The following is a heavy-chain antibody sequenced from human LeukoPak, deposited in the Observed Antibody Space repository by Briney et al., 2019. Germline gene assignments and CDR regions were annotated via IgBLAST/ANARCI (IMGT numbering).Heavy chain of an antibody. J-gene: IGHJ4*02. CDR2: IYRSGST. CDR1: GYSISSGYY. CDR3: VRHGLGGYSYGEFDY. Sequence: SETLSLTCAVSGYSISSGYYWGWIRQPPGKGLEWMGSIYRSGSTYYNPSLKSRVTISVDTSKNQFSLKLSSVTAADAAVYYCVRHGLGGYSYGEFDYWGQGTLVTVSS. V-gene: IGHV4-38-2*01. D-gene: IGHD5-18*01.